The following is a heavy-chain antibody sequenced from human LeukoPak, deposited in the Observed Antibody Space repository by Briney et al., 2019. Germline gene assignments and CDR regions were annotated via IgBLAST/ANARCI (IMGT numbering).Heavy chain of an antibody. J-gene: IGHJ3*02. CDR2: IIPIVGRA. V-gene: IGHV1-69*04. D-gene: IGHD3-3*01. Sequence: GASVKVSCTASGFTFSGYAMSWVRQAPGQGLEWMGRIIPIVGRANYAQTFQGRVTITTDKSTSTPYMQLSSLRSEDTAVYFCARAHYDGAFDIWGQGTMVTVSS. CDR3: ARAHYDGAFDI. CDR1: GFTFSGYA.